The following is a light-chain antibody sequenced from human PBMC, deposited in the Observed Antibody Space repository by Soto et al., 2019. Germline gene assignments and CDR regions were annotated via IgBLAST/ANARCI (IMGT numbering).Light chain of an antibody. V-gene: IGKV1-27*01. CDR3: QKYSSDPV. CDR2: AAS. Sequence: DIQMTQSPTSLSASVGDRVTITCRASQDIRNFVAWYQQKPGKAPKLLIYAASTLQSGVPSRFSGSGSGTDFTLTINCLQPEDGANCSCQKYSSDPVFGPGTKVEIK. J-gene: IGKJ3*01. CDR1: QDIRNF.